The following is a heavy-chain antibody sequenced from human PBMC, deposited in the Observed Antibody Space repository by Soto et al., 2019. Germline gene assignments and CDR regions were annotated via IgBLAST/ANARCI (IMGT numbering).Heavy chain of an antibody. V-gene: IGHV3-30-3*01. D-gene: IGHD2-21*02. J-gene: IGHJ3*02. Sequence: PGGSLRLSCAASGFTFSTYTMHWVRQAPGKGLEWVALISFHGSNKYYADSVKGRFTISRDNSKNTLYLQVNGLTTDDTAVYYCARALYCGADCYQNIYAFDIWGQETMFTASS. CDR1: GFTFSTYT. CDR2: ISFHGSNK. CDR3: ARALYCGADCYQNIYAFDI.